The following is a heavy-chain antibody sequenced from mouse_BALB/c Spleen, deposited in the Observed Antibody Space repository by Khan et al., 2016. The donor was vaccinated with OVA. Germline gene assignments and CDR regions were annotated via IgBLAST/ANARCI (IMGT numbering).Heavy chain of an antibody. J-gene: IGHJ4*01. Sequence: VQLVESGPGLVAPSQSLSITCTVSGFSLTSYGVHWVRQPPGKGLEWLVVIWSDGSTNYNSVLKSRLSISKDNSKSQVFLKMNSLQTDDTAICYCARWFDGYSSLYAMDYWGQGTSVTVSS. V-gene: IGHV2-6*02. D-gene: IGHD2-3*01. CDR2: IWSDGST. CDR1: GFSLTSYG. CDR3: ARWFDGYSSLYAMDY.